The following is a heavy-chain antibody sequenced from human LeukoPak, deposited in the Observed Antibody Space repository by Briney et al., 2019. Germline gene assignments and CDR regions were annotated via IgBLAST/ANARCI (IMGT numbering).Heavy chain of an antibody. J-gene: IGHJ5*02. CDR2: THYRSKWYN. V-gene: IGHV6-1*01. Sequence: SQTLSLTCAISGDSVSSNSAAWNWIRQSPSRGLEWLGRTHYRSKWYNDYAVSVKSRITINPDTSKNQFSLQLNSVTPEDTAVYYCARAVYDSSGYYEDWFDPWGQGTLVTVSS. CDR3: ARAVYDSSGYYEDWFDP. CDR1: GDSVSSNSAA. D-gene: IGHD3-22*01.